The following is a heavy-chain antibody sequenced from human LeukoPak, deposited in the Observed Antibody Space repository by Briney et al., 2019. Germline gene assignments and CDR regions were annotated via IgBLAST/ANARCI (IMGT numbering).Heavy chain of an antibody. CDR2: IYYSGST. D-gene: IGHD3-22*01. CDR1: GGSISSSSYY. V-gene: IGHV4-39*07. CDR3: SRREDSGTSGYYGL. J-gene: IGHJ4*02. Sequence: PSETLSLTCTVSGGSISSSSYYWGWIRQPPGKGLEWIGSIYYSGSTYYNPSLKSRVTISVDTSKNQLSLKLSSVTAADTAVYYCSRREDSGTSGYYGLWGQGTLVTVSS.